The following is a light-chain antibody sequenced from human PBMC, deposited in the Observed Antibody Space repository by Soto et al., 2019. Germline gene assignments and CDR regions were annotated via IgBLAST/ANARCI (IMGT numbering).Light chain of an antibody. J-gene: IGKJ1*01. V-gene: IGKV3-20*01. Sequence: IVLTQSPGTLSASAGGRATLSCRSSETVYDRQLAWYKQRAGQAPRLIIYAISTRAAGIPDRFSGSGSETEFTLTISRVEPADSEMYYCQQFGSSWWTFAQGTKVDIK. CDR1: ETVYDRQ. CDR3: QQFGSSWWT. CDR2: AIS.